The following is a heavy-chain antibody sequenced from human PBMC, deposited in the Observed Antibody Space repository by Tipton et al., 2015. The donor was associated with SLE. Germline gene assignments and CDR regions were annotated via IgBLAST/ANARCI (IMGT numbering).Heavy chain of an antibody. CDR2: INHSGST. J-gene: IGHJ4*02. V-gene: IGHV4-39*07. CDR1: GGSISSGDYY. Sequence: TLSLTCTVSGGSISSGDYYWSWIRQPPGKGLEWIGEINHSGSTNYNPSLKSRVTISVDTSKNQFSLKLSSVTAADTAVYYCARGSNPLTGTTTYFDYWGQGTLVTVSS. CDR3: ARGSNPLTGTTTYFDY. D-gene: IGHD1-7*01.